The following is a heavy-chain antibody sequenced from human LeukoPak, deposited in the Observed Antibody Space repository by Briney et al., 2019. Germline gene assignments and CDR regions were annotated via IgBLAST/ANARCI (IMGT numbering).Heavy chain of an antibody. V-gene: IGHV4-59*12. D-gene: IGHD6-13*01. CDR2: IFYSGTT. CDR1: GSSISSYY. J-gene: IGHJ4*02. CDR3: ARDRHVYSSSWYDPPLDY. Sequence: PSETLSLTCTVSGSSISSYYWSWIRQPPGKGLEWIGFIFYSGTTNYNPSLKSRVSISGDMSKNQFSLKLSSVTAADTAVYYCARDRHVYSSSWYDPPLDYWGQGTLVTVSS.